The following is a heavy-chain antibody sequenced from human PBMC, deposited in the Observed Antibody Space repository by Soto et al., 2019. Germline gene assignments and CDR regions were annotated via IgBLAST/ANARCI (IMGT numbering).Heavy chain of an antibody. Sequence: QVQLQESGPGLVKPSGTLSLTCAVSGGSISSSNWWSWVRQPPGKGLEWIGEIYHSGSTNYNPSLKSRVPISVDQSQNQFSLKLSSVTAADTAVYYCARDGRWYPLRYTFDYWGQGTLVTVSS. CDR1: GGSISSSNW. V-gene: IGHV4-4*02. CDR2: IYHSGST. D-gene: IGHD6-13*01. CDR3: ARDGRWYPLRYTFDY. J-gene: IGHJ4*02.